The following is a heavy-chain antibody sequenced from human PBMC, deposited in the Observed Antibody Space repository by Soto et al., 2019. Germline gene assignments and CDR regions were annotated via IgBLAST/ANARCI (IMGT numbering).Heavy chain of an antibody. CDR1: GFTFSDNY. Sequence: NPGGSLRLSCAASGFTFSDNYMSWIRQTPGKGLEWVSYISSSGNTIDYADSVKGRFTISRDNAKKSVYLQMNSLRAEDTAVYYCAREGGGDAFDVWGQGTMVTVSS. CDR2: ISSSGNTI. V-gene: IGHV3-11*01. D-gene: IGHD3-16*01. J-gene: IGHJ3*01. CDR3: AREGGGDAFDV.